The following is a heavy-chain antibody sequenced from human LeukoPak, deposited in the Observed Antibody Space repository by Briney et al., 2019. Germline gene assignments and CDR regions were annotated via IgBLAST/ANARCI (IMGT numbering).Heavy chain of an antibody. CDR2: IYYSGST. CDR1: GGSISSYY. J-gene: IGHJ6*03. CDR3: ARVLYDSSGYYSDYYYYMDV. Sequence: SETLSLTCTVSGGSISSYYWSWIRQPPGKGPEWIGYIYYSGSTNYNPSLKGRVTISVDTSKNQFSLKLSSVTAADTAVYYCARVLYDSSGYYSDYYYYMDVWGKGTTVTVSS. D-gene: IGHD3-22*01. V-gene: IGHV4-59*01.